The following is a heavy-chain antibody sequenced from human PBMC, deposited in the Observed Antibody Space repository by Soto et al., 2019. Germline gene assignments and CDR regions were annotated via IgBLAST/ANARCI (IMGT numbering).Heavy chain of an antibody. Sequence: LRLSCAASGFTFSSYAMTWVRQAPGKGLEWVSTISGDGSEKYYVDSVKGRFTISRDNAKNSLYLQMNSLRAEDTAVYYCARSPYDQLATYDAFDIWGQGTMVTVSS. D-gene: IGHD2-2*01. V-gene: IGHV3-7*01. J-gene: IGHJ3*02. CDR1: GFTFSSYA. CDR2: ISGDGSEK. CDR3: ARSPYDQLATYDAFDI.